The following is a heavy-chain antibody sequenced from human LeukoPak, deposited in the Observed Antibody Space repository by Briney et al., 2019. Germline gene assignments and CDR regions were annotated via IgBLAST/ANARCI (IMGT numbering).Heavy chain of an antibody. D-gene: IGHD3-22*01. J-gene: IGHJ5*02. Sequence: SETLSLTCTVSGGPISSYYWSWIRQPPGKGLEWIGYIYYSGSTNYNPSLKSRVTISVDTSKNQFSLKLSSVTAADTAVYHCARGLEYYYDSSGYPLRWFDPWGQGTLVTVSS. CDR3: ARGLEYYYDSSGYPLRWFDP. CDR2: IYYSGST. V-gene: IGHV4-59*01. CDR1: GGPISSYY.